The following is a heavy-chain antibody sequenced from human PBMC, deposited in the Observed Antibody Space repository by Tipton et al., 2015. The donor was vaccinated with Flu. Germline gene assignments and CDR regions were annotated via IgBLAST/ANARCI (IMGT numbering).Heavy chain of an antibody. J-gene: IGHJ6*02. Sequence: LSLTCTVSGGSISSYYWSWIRQPPGKGLEWIGYIYYSGSTNYNPSLKSRVTISVDTSKNQFSLKLSSVTAADTAVYYCARHRYSSSSLDSYYYYGMDVWCQGTTVTVSS. CDR3: ARHRYSSSSLDSYYYYGMDV. CDR2: IYYSGST. V-gene: IGHV4-59*08. D-gene: IGHD6-6*01. CDR1: GGSISSYY.